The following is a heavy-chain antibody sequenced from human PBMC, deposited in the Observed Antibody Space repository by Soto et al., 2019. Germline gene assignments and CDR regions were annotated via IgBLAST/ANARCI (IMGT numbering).Heavy chain of an antibody. CDR1: GGTFSSYA. V-gene: IGHV1-69*13. D-gene: IGHD6-13*01. CDR2: IIPIFGTA. Sequence: SVKVSCKASGGTFSSYAISWVRQAPGQGLEWMGGIIPIFGTANYAQKFQGRVTITADESTSTAYMELSSLRSEDTAVYYCARERHSSSWYDYYGMDVWGQGTTVTVSS. CDR3: ARERHSSSWYDYYGMDV. J-gene: IGHJ6*02.